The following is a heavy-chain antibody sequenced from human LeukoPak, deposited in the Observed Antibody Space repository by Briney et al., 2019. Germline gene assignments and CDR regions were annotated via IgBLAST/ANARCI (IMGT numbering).Heavy chain of an antibody. Sequence: ASVTVSCTASGYTFTGYYMHWVRQAPGQGLEWMGWINPNSGGTNYAQKFQGRVTMTRVTSISTACMGLSRLRSDHTAVYYGAAEPNWNDAGCFDLWGQGTLVSVS. J-gene: IGHJ5*02. V-gene: IGHV1-2*02. CDR3: AAEPNWNDAGCFDL. CDR1: GYTFTGYY. CDR2: INPNSGGT. D-gene: IGHD1-1*01.